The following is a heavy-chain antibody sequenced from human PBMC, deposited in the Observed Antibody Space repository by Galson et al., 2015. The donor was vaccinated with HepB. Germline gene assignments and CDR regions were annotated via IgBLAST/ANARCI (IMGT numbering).Heavy chain of an antibody. D-gene: IGHD6-19*01. CDR3: ARAPPGAGNYFDY. J-gene: IGHJ4*02. CDR1: GYTFTSYY. Sequence: SVKVSCKASGYTFTSYYMHWVRQAPGQGLEWMGIINPSGGSTSYAQKFQGRVTITADKSTSTAYMELSSLRSEDTAVYYCARAPPGAGNYFDYWGQGTLVTVSS. V-gene: IGHV1-46*01. CDR2: INPSGGST.